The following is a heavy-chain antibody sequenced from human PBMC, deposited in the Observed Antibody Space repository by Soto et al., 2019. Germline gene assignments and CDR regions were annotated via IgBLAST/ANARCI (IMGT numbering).Heavy chain of an antibody. CDR3: AKGYSSGWYVWFDP. Sequence: EVQLLESGGGLVQPGGSLRLSCAASVFTFSTYAMSWVRQSPWKGLEWVSVISGSDGSTYYADSVKGRFTISRDNSKNTLYLQMNSLRAEDTAVYYCAKGYSSGWYVWFDPWGQGTLVTVSS. J-gene: IGHJ5*02. CDR1: VFTFSTYA. D-gene: IGHD6-19*01. V-gene: IGHV3-23*01. CDR2: ISGSDGST.